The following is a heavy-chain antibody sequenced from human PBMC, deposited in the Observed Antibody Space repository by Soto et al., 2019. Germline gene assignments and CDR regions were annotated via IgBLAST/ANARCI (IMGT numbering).Heavy chain of an antibody. CDR3: ARGNYPPRATHYYYGMHV. CDR2: ISAYNGNT. Sequence: ASVKVSCKASRYTFTSYGSSWVRQAPGQGLEWMGWISAYNGNTNYAQKLQGRVTMTTDTSASTAYMELRSLRSDDTAVYYCARGNYPPRATHYYYGMHVWGQTTTGTVSS. D-gene: IGHD1-7*01. CDR1: RYTFTSYG. V-gene: IGHV1-18*04. J-gene: IGHJ6*02.